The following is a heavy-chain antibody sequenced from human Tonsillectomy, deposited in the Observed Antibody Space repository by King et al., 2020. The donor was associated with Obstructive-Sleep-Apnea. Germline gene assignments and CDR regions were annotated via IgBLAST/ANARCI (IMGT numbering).Heavy chain of an antibody. V-gene: IGHV1-8*01. D-gene: IGHD3-16*01. J-gene: IGHJ6*02. Sequence: QLVQSGAEVKKPGASVKVSCKASGYTFTSYDINWVRQATGQGLEWMVWMNPNSGNTGYAQKFQGRVTMTRNTSISTAYMELSSLKSEDTAVYYCAGGGESRAFNYYYYGMDVWGQGTTVTVSS. CDR1: GYTFTSYD. CDR2: MNPNSGNT. CDR3: AGGGESRAFNYYYYGMDV.